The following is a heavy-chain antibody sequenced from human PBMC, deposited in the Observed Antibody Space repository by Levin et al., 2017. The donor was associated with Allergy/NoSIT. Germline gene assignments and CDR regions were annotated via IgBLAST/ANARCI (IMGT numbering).Heavy chain of an antibody. CDR1: GFTVRDYA. CDR3: AREDTAVVEKLDY. V-gene: IGHV3-49*03. CDR2: IRSKAGGETT. Sequence: GESLKISCTGSGFTVRDYAIDWFRQAPGKGLEWVGLIRSKAGGETTEYAASVNARFIISRDDANSISYLHMNSLKTEDTAVYFCAREDTAVVEKLDYWGQGTLVTVSS. J-gene: IGHJ4*02. D-gene: IGHD5-18*01.